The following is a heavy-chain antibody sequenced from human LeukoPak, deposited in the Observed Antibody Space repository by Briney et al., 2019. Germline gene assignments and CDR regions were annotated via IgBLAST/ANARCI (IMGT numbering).Heavy chain of an antibody. J-gene: IGHJ4*02. CDR3: AKGGVVVPAAFDY. V-gene: IGHV3-9*03. D-gene: IGHD2-2*01. CDR1: GFTFDDYA. Sequence: PGGSLRLSCAASGFTFDDYAMHWVRQAPGKGLEWVSGISWNSGSIGYADSVKGRFTISRDNAKNSLYLQMNSLRAEDMALYYCAKGGVVVPAAFDYWGQGTLVTVSS. CDR2: ISWNSGSI.